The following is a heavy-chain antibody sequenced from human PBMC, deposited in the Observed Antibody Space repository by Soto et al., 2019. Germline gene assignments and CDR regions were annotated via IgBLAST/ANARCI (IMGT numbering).Heavy chain of an antibody. CDR1: FTVRANY. J-gene: IGHJ4*02. D-gene: IGHD5-12*01. Sequence: EVQLVESGGGLIQPGGVPETLLCSLRFTVRANYMSWVRQAPGKGLEWVSVIYSGGTTYYADSVKGRFIISRDISKNTLYLQMNILRAEDTAVYYCHGYGYWGQGTLVTVSS. CDR2: IYSGGTT. CDR3: HGYGY. V-gene: IGHV3-53*01.